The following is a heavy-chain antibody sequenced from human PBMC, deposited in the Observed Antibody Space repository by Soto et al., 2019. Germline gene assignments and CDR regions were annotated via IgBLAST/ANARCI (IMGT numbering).Heavy chain of an antibody. CDR1: RFTFSSYS. V-gene: IGHV3-48*02. Sequence: PGGSLRLSCVASRFTFSSYSVNWVRQAPGKGLEWVSYISSGSKTIYYADSVKGRFTVSRDNAKNSQFLQMNSLRDDDTAVYYCAREDILGARSFDYWGRGTLVTVSS. J-gene: IGHJ4*02. CDR2: ISSGSKTI. D-gene: IGHD1-26*01. CDR3: AREDILGARSFDY.